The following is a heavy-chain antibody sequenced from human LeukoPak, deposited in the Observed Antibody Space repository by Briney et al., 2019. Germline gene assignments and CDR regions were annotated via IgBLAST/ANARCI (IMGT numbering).Heavy chain of an antibody. CDR1: GFTFSNYW. CDR2: IKTDGSLV. J-gene: IGHJ4*02. V-gene: IGHV3-74*01. D-gene: IGHD3-3*01. Sequence: TGGSLRLSCIASGFTFSNYWMHWVRQAPGEGLEWVSRIKTDGSLVSYADSVKGRFTISRDNAKNTLYLQMSSLRAEDTAVYYCATYTTCGVDSMQDYWGQGTLVTVSS. CDR3: ATYTTCGVDSMQDY.